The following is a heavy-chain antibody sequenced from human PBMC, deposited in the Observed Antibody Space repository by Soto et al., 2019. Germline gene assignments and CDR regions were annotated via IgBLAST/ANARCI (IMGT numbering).Heavy chain of an antibody. Sequence: QVQLQQSGPGLVRPSQTLSLTCAISGDSVSTNDATWDWIGQSPSRGLEWLGRTYYRSKWYNDYAESVKGRITINPDTFNNQLSLHLNSVTPDDTAVYYCTRLIGNSWLDSWGQGTLVTVSS. CDR3: TRLIGNSWLDS. J-gene: IGHJ5*01. V-gene: IGHV6-1*01. D-gene: IGHD2-8*01. CDR2: TYYRSKWYN. CDR1: GDSVSTNDAT.